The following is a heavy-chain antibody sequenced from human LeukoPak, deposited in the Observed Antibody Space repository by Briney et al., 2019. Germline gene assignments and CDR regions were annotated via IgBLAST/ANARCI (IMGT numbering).Heavy chain of an antibody. CDR1: GFTFSSYG. CDR3: ASARGYSFDY. D-gene: IGHD5-24*01. Sequence: GRSLRLSCAASGFTFSSYGMHWVRQAPGKGLEWVAVIWYDGSNKYYADSVKGRFTISRDNAKNTLYLQMNSLRAEDTAVYYCASARGYSFDYWGQGTLVTVSS. J-gene: IGHJ4*02. CDR2: IWYDGSNK. V-gene: IGHV3-33*03.